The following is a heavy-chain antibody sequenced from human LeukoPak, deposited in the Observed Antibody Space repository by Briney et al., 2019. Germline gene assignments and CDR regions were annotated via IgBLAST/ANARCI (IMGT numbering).Heavy chain of an antibody. CDR3: ASYPDTADAFDI. D-gene: IGHD5-18*01. J-gene: IGHJ3*02. CDR1: GFTFSSYS. CDR2: ISSSSSTI. V-gene: IGHV3-48*01. Sequence: GGSLRLSCAASGFTFSSYSMNWVRQAPGKGLEWVSYISSSSSTIYYADSVKGRFTISRDNAKNSLYLQMNSLRAGDTAVYYCASYPDTADAFDIWGQGTMVTVSS.